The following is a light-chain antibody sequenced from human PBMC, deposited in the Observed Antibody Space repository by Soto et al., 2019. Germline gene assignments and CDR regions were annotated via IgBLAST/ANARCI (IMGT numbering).Light chain of an antibody. CDR2: GAS. Sequence: EVLMTQSPASLSASPGESALVSCRASQDVSINLAWYQQKPGQAPRLLIYGASTRATDIPARFSGSGSGTEFTLTISGLRSEDLAVYYCQQYNNWPLTFGQGTRVEIK. V-gene: IGKV3-15*01. J-gene: IGKJ5*01. CDR1: QDVSIN. CDR3: QQYNNWPLT.